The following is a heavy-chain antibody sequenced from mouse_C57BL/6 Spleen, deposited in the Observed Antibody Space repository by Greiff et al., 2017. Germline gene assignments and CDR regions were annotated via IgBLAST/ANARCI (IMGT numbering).Heavy chain of an antibody. CDR2: IYPGSGST. Sequence: QVQLQQPGAELVKPGASVKMSCKASGYTFTSYWITWVKQRPGQGLEWIGDIYPGSGSTNYNEKFKSKATLTVDTSSSTAYMQLSSLTSEDSAVYYCARRKVITTVVPYFDYWGQGTTLTVSS. CDR1: GYTFTSYW. D-gene: IGHD1-1*01. V-gene: IGHV1-55*01. CDR3: ARRKVITTVVPYFDY. J-gene: IGHJ2*01.